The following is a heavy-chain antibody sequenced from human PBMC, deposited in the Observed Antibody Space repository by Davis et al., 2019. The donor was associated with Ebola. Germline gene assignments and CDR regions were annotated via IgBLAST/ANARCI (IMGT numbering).Heavy chain of an antibody. V-gene: IGHV3-23*01. CDR2: ISGSGGST. CDR1: GFTFSSYA. Sequence: GGSLRLSCAASGFTFSSYAMSWVRQAPGKGLEWVSAISGSGGSTYYADSVKGRFTISRDNSKNTLYLQMNSLRAEDTAVYYCAKDNDYDFWSGYPEGMDVWGQGTTVTVSS. D-gene: IGHD3-3*01. CDR3: AKDNDYDFWSGYPEGMDV. J-gene: IGHJ6*02.